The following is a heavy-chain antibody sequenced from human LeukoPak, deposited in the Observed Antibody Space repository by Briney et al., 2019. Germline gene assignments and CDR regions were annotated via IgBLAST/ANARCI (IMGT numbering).Heavy chain of an antibody. Sequence: GGSLRLSCAASGFTFSSYAMSWVRQAPGKGLEWVSAISGSGGSTYYADSVKGRFTISRDNSKNTLYLQMSSLRAEDTAVYYCAKDNSQLAHAYGMDVWGQGTTVTVSS. D-gene: IGHD2/OR15-2a*01. CDR2: ISGSGGST. CDR1: GFTFSSYA. CDR3: AKDNSQLAHAYGMDV. V-gene: IGHV3-23*01. J-gene: IGHJ6*02.